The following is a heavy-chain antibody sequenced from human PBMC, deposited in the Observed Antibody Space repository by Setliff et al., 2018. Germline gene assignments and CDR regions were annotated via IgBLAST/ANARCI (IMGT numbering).Heavy chain of an antibody. CDR1: GYMFRSYG. V-gene: IGHV1-18*01. CDR2: ISAYNDNT. D-gene: IGHD2-8*01. CDR3: AAKWCEINDCQLAIFDF. Sequence: ASVKVSCKASGYMFRSYGINWMRQAPGQGPEWMGWISAYNDNTKSSQKFQDRITMTTDTTTSTSYMELRSLRSDDTAVYFCAAKWCEINDCQLAIFDFWGQGTLVTVSS. J-gene: IGHJ4*02.